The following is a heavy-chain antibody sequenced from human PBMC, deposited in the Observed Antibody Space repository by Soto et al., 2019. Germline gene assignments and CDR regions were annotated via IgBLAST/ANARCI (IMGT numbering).Heavy chain of an antibody. D-gene: IGHD3-10*01. J-gene: IGHJ3*02. CDR3: ARDALKAPTIVRVGGGSAFDI. V-gene: IGHV1-3*01. Sequence: QVQLVQSGAEVKKPGASVKVSCKASGYTFTSYAMHWVRQAPGQRLEWMGWINAGNGNTKYSQKFQGRVTITRDTSASTAYMELSSLRSEDTAVYYCARDALKAPTIVRVGGGSAFDIWGQGTMVTVSS. CDR1: GYTFTSYA. CDR2: INAGNGNT.